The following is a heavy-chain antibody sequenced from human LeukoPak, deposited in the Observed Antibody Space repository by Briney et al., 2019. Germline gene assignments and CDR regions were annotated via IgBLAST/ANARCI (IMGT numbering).Heavy chain of an antibody. D-gene: IGHD1-26*01. CDR3: ARDSPIGMGYYYGMDV. CDR1: GGSVSSGNYY. V-gene: IGHV4-61*01. Sequence: PSETLSLTCTVSGGSVSSGNYYWSWLRQPPGKGLEWIGYIYYSGSTNYNPSLKSRVTISVDTSKNRFSLKLSSVTAADTAVYYSARDSPIGMGYYYGMDVWGQGTTVTVSS. J-gene: IGHJ6*02. CDR2: IYYSGST.